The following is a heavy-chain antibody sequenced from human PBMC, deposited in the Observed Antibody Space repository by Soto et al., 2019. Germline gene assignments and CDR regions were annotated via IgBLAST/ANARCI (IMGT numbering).Heavy chain of an antibody. V-gene: IGHV1-69*01. J-gene: IGHJ4*02. CDR2: IIPIFGTA. D-gene: IGHD3-22*01. Sequence: QVQLVQSGAEVKKPGSSVKVSCKASGGTFSSYAISWVRQAPGQGLEWMGGIIPIFGTANYAQKFQGRVTITADESTSTAYMELSSLRSEDTAVYYCARGAYYYDSSGYSPPDYWGQGTLVTVSS. CDR1: GGTFSSYA. CDR3: ARGAYYYDSSGYSPPDY.